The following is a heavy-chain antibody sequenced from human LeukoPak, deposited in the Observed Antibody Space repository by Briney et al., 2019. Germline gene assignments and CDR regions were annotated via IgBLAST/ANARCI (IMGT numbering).Heavy chain of an antibody. J-gene: IGHJ4*02. V-gene: IGHV3-21*01. CDR3: ARDDHYYDILTGYQIYYFDY. D-gene: IGHD3-9*01. Sequence: GGSLRLSCTASKFTFSDYSMSWVRQAPGKGLEWVSSISSSSSYIYYADSVKGRFTISRDNAKNSLYLQMNSLRAEDTAVYYCARDDHYYDILTGYQIYYFDYWGQGTLVTVSS. CDR1: KFTFSDYS. CDR2: ISSSSSYI.